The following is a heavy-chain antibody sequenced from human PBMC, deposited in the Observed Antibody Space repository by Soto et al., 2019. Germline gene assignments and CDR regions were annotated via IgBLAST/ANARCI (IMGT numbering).Heavy chain of an antibody. Sequence: KTSETLSLTCAVYGGSFSGYYWSWIRQPAGKGLEWIGEINHSGSTNYNPSLKSRVTISVDTSKNQFSLKLSSVTAADTAVYYCARAGYSSSWYLVNWFEPWGQGTLVTVSS. CDR2: INHSGST. CDR1: GGSFSGYY. CDR3: ARAGYSSSWYLVNWFEP. V-gene: IGHV4-34*01. D-gene: IGHD6-13*01. J-gene: IGHJ5*02.